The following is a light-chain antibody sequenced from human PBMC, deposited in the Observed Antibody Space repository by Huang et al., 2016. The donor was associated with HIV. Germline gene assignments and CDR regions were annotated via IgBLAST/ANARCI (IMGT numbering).Light chain of an antibody. V-gene: IGKV1-39*01. CDR2: AAS. CDR1: QSVTTH. J-gene: IGKJ1*01. Sequence: DIQMTQSPSSLSASVGDRVTMTCRASQSVTTHLNWYQQRPGKAPKLLIYAASRLQGGVTARFCGSGSGTSFTLIISRLQPEDFATYYCQQSYSPPCTFGQGTTVEIK. CDR3: QQSYSPPCT.